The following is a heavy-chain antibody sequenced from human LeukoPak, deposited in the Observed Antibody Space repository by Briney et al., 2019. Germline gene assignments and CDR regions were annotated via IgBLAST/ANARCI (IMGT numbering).Heavy chain of an antibody. D-gene: IGHD2-21*02. J-gene: IGHJ4*02. V-gene: IGHV1-46*01. Sequence: ASVKVSCKASGYTFTSYYMHWVRQAPGQGLEWMGIINPSGGSTCYAQKFQGRVTMTRDTSTSTVYMELSSLRPEDTAVYYCARDVPSCGGDCFGFDYWGQGTLVTVSS. CDR1: GYTFTSYY. CDR3: ARDVPSCGGDCFGFDY. CDR2: INPSGGST.